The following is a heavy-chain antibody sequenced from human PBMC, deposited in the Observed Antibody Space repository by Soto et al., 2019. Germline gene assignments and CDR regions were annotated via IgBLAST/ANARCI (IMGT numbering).Heavy chain of an antibody. CDR2: VYYSGST. Sequence: PSETLSLTCTVSGASISSYYWGWARQPPGKGLEWIGYVYYSGSTNYNPSLKSRVTISVDTSKKQFSLKLNSVTAADTAVYYCARIGWVDRSYYFDYWGQGALVTVSS. D-gene: IGHD2-21*01. J-gene: IGHJ4*02. CDR1: GASISSYY. V-gene: IGHV4-59*01. CDR3: ARIGWVDRSYYFDY.